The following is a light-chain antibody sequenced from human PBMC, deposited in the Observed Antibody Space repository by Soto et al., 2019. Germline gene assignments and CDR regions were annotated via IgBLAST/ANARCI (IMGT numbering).Light chain of an antibody. CDR2: HAS. Sequence: DIQMTQSPSSLSASVGDRVTITCRASQSISSYLNWYQQKPGKAPKILIYHASSLETGVPSRFSGSGSGTEFTLTITSVQPDDFATYYCQHYNSYGTFGQGTKVEIK. CDR1: QSISSY. CDR3: QHYNSYGT. J-gene: IGKJ1*01. V-gene: IGKV1-5*01.